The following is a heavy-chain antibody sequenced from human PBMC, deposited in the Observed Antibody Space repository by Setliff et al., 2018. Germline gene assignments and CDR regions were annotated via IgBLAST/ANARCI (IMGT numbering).Heavy chain of an antibody. J-gene: IGHJ4*02. CDR3: AASRAYTGAVEEWFLPKTFDF. D-gene: IGHD3-10*01. V-gene: IGHV4-61*02. Sequence: SETLSLTCIVSGGSISSATSYWNWIRQPAGKGLEWIGRIYVTESTKYNPSLKSRVTLSIDTSKNQFSLKLSSVTAADAALYYCAASRAYTGAVEEWFLPKTFDFWGQGSPVTVSS. CDR1: GGSISSATSY. CDR2: IYVTEST.